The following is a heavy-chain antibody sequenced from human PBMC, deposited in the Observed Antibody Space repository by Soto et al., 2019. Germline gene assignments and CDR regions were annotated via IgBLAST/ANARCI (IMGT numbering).Heavy chain of an antibody. CDR3: ERRNHDYGDPPYFDY. D-gene: IGHD4-17*01. V-gene: IGHV4-34*01. Sequence: SETLSLTCAVYGGSFSGYYRSWIRQPPGKGLEWIGNINHSGSTNYNPSLKSRVTISVDTSKNQFSLKLSSVTAADTAVYYCERRNHDYGDPPYFDYWGQGTLVTVSS. CDR2: INHSGST. J-gene: IGHJ4*02. CDR1: GGSFSGYY.